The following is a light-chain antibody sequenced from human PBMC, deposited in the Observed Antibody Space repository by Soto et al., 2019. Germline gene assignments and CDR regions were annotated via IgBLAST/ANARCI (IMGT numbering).Light chain of an antibody. J-gene: IGKJ4*01. V-gene: IGKV1-39*01. CDR1: QTISSY. CDR3: QQSYSTPVT. Sequence: DIQMTQSPSSLSASVRDRVTITCRASQTISSYLNWYQQKPGKAPKLLIYDASSLQSGVPSRFSGSGSGTDFTLTISSLQPEDFATYYCQQSYSTPVTFGGGTKVAIK. CDR2: DAS.